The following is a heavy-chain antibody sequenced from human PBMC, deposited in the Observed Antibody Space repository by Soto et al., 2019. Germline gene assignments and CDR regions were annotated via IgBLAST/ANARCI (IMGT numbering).Heavy chain of an antibody. CDR1: GFTFSGFG. CDR2: IWYDGSDK. J-gene: IGHJ4*02. CDR3: AFGNLSYYFDY. V-gene: IGHV3-33*01. D-gene: IGHD3-16*01. Sequence: GGSLRLSCAASGFTFSGFGMHWVRQAPGKGLEWVAIIWYDGSDKYYADSVRGRFTISRDNSKNTLSLQMNSLRAEDTAVYHCAFGNLSYYFDYWAQGTPVTVSS.